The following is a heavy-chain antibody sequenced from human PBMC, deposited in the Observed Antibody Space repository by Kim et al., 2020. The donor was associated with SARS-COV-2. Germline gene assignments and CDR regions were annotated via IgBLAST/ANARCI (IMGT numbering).Heavy chain of an antibody. V-gene: IGHV7-4-1*02. Sequence: ASVKVSCKASGYTFTSYSMMWVRQAPGQGLEWLGWINTNTGNPTYAQCFTGRFVFSLDTSVSTAYLQISSLKPEDTAVYYCARTGYCSSTSCCRFDYRGQGTLVTVSS. CDR1: GYTFTSYS. CDR3: ARTGYCSSTSCCRFDY. CDR2: INTNTGNP. J-gene: IGHJ4*02. D-gene: IGHD2-2*03.